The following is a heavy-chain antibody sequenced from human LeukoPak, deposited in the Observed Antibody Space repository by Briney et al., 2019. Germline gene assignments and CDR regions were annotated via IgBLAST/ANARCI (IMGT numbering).Heavy chain of an antibody. V-gene: IGHV3-15*01. J-gene: IGHJ4*02. CDR3: TRRSSYTGSDY. CDR2: IKSKTDGGTT. Sequence: GGSLRLSCAASGFTFSNAWMSWVRQAPGKGLEWVGRIKSKTDGGTTDYAAPVKGRFTISRDDSKNTLYLQMNSLKTEDTAVYYCTRRSSYTGSDYWGQGTLVTVSS. CDR1: GFTFSNAW. D-gene: IGHD3-10*01.